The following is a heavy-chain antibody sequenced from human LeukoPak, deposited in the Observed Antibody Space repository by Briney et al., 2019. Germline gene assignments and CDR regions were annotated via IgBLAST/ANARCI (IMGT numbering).Heavy chain of an antibody. CDR3: ARGRLWNIDY. Sequence: GGSLRLSCAASGFTFSSYWMHWVRQAPGKGLVWVSRINRDGSSTTYADSVKGRVTISRDNTKNTVYPQMNSLRAEDTAVYYCARGRLWNIDYWGQGTLVTVSS. V-gene: IGHV3-74*01. CDR2: INRDGSST. D-gene: IGHD1/OR15-1a*01. J-gene: IGHJ4*02. CDR1: GFTFSSYW.